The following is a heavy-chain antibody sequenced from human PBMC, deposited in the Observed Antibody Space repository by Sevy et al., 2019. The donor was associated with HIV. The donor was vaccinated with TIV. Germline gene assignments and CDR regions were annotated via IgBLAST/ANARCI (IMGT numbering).Heavy chain of an antibody. CDR2: IYFSGST. D-gene: IGHD4-17*01. J-gene: IGHJ6*02. CDR3: ARPLDPTERDYYYGMDV. Sequence: SETLCLTCTVSGGSISSSSYYWGWIRQPPGKGLEWIGSIYFSGSTYYNPSLKSRVTISVDTSKNQFSLKLSSVTAADTAVYYCARPLDPTERDYYYGMDVWGQGTTVTVSS. V-gene: IGHV4-39*01. CDR1: GGSISSSSYY.